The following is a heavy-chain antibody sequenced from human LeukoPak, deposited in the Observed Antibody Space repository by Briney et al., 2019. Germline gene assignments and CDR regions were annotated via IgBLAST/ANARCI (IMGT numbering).Heavy chain of an antibody. Sequence: PGGSLRLPCAASGFTFSSYSMNWVRQAPGKGLEWVSYISSSSSTIYYADSVKGRFTISRDNAKNSLYLQMNSLRAEDTAVYYCAKQATVLRYFDWLVDYWGQGTLVTVSS. D-gene: IGHD3-9*01. CDR3: AKQATVLRYFDWLVDY. CDR2: ISSSSSTI. J-gene: IGHJ4*02. V-gene: IGHV3-48*01. CDR1: GFTFSSYS.